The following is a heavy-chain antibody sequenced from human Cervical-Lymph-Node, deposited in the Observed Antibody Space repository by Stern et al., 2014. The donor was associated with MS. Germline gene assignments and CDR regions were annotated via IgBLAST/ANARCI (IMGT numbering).Heavy chain of an antibody. CDR2: IYPRDSDA. J-gene: IGHJ6*02. V-gene: IGHV5-51*01. CDR3: ATSYGLDV. Sequence: VQLVQSGAEVKKPGASLKISCKGSGYSFRSYWIGWVRPMPGRGLQWMGVIYPRDSDARYSPSFQGQVIISADKDMSTAYLQWNSLKASDTGIYYCATSYGLDVWGQGTTVTVSS. CDR1: GYSFRSYW.